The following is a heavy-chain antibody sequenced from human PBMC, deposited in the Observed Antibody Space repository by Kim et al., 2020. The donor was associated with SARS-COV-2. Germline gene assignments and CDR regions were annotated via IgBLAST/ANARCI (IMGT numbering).Heavy chain of an antibody. CDR3: AKDIGKLLWFGEHYYYYGMDV. V-gene: IGHV3-9*01. J-gene: IGHJ6*02. CDR1: GFTFDDYA. Sequence: GGSLRLSCAASGFTFDDYAMHWVRQAPGKGLEWVSGISWNSGSIGYADSVKGRFTISRDNAKNSLYLQMNSLRAEDTALYYCAKDIGKLLWFGEHYYYYGMDVWGQGTTVTVSS. D-gene: IGHD3-10*01. CDR2: ISWNSGSI.